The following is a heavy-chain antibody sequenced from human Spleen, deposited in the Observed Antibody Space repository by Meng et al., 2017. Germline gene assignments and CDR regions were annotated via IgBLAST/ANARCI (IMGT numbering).Heavy chain of an antibody. D-gene: IGHD3-16*01. V-gene: IGHV3-30*04. CDR3: ARSPIDKYDLSALPLDY. Sequence: LSLTCAASGFTFSSYTMHWVRQAPGKGLEWVALISYDGSEYYYSDSVKGRFTISRDYSKNTLYLQMNSLRVEDTAVYYCARSPIDKYDLSALPLDYWGQGTLVTVSS. J-gene: IGHJ4*02. CDR2: ISYDGSEY. CDR1: GFTFSSYT.